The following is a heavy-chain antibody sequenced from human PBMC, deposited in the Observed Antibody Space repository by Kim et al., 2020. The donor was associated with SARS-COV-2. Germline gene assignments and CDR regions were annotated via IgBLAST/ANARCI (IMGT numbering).Heavy chain of an antibody. V-gene: IGHV1-3*01. CDR1: GYTFTSYP. CDR2: INAGNGKT. CDR3: ARDHYYESNFYYASSPWFDL. Sequence: ASVKVSCKASGYTFTSYPIHWVRQAPGQRLEWMGWINAGNGKTKYSQKFKGRVTITRDTSATTAHMELSSLRTEDTAVYYCARDHYYESNFYYASSPWFDLWGQGTLVTVSS. J-gene: IGHJ5*02. D-gene: IGHD3-22*01.